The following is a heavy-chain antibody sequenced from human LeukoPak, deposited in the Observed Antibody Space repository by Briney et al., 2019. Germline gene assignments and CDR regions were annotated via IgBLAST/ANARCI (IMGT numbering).Heavy chain of an antibody. Sequence: SETLSLTCAVYGGSFSGYYWSWIRQHPGKGLEWIGYIYYSGSTYYNPSLKSRVTISVDTSKNQFSLKLSSVTAADTAVYYCASGLGYCSSTSCTFDYWGQGTLVTVSS. J-gene: IGHJ4*02. V-gene: IGHV4-31*11. CDR3: ASGLGYCSSTSCTFDY. CDR1: GGSFSGYY. CDR2: IYYSGST. D-gene: IGHD2-2*01.